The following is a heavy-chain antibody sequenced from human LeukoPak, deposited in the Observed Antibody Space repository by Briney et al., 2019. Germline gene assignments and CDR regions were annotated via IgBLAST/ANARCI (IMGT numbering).Heavy chain of an antibody. CDR2: IYTSGDT. Sequence: SETLSLTCTVSGGSFTRGAYSWTWLRQPVGKGLEWIGRIYTSGDTKYNPSLKSRVTISVGASNNQFSLKLTSVTAADTAVYYCASGDYGAGSPVMRYWGHGTLVIVSS. D-gene: IGHD3-10*01. CDR3: ASGDYGAGSPVMRY. V-gene: IGHV4-61*02. J-gene: IGHJ4*01. CDR1: GGSFTRGAYS.